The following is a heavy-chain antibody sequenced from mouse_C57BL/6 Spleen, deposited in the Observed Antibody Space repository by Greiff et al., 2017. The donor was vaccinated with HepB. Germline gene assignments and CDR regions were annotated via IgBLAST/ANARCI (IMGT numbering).Heavy chain of an antibody. V-gene: IGHV3-6*01. CDR3: AREAYYSNSWYFDV. CDR2: ISYDGSN. Sequence: EVQLMESGPGLVKPSQSLSLTCSVTGYSITSGYYWNWIRQFPGNKLEWMGYISYDGSNNYNPSLKNRISITRDTSKNQFFLKLNSVTTEDTATYYCAREAYYSNSWYFDVWGTGTTVTVSS. CDR1: GYSITSGYY. J-gene: IGHJ1*03. D-gene: IGHD2-5*01.